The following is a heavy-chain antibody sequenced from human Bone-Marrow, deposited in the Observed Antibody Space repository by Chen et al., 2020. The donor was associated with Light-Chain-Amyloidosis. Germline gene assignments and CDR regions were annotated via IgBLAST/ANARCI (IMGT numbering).Heavy chain of an antibody. Sequence: EVQLVESGGGLVKPGGSLRLSCAASGFTFSSYTMNGVRQAPGKGLEWVSSISSISSYIYYADSVKGRFTISRDNAKNSLYLQMNSLRAEDTAVYYCARRGAVAGIIDYWGQGTLVTVSS. CDR1: GFTFSSYT. J-gene: IGHJ4*02. CDR3: ARRGAVAGIIDY. V-gene: IGHV3-21*01. CDR2: ISSISSYI. D-gene: IGHD6-19*01.